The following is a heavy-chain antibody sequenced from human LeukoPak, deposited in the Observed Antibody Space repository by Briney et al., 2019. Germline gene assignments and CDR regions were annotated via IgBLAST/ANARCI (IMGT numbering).Heavy chain of an antibody. J-gene: IGHJ5*02. CDR3: AKGPPGAGRYSWFDP. Sequence: PGESLRLSCAASGFFFSSYVMVWVRQAPGKGLEWVSYISGSGSYTYYTDSVKGRFTVSRDNSKNTLYLQMNSLKVEDTAVYYCAKGPPGAGRYSWFDPWGQGTLVSVSS. V-gene: IGHV3-23*01. D-gene: IGHD1-26*01. CDR1: GFFFSSYV. CDR2: ISGSGSYT.